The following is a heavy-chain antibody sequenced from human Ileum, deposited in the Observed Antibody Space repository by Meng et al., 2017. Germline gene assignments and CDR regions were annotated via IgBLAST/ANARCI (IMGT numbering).Heavy chain of an antibody. Sequence: EGQLVESGVGVVQPGGSLRLSGAVSGFTFSSYWMHWVRQAPGEVLVWVSRMNSDGTTTDYADSVKGRFTISRDNAKNTLYLQMNSLRAEDTAVYYCARGGSSAWYWGQGALVTVSS. CDR3: ARGGSSAWY. CDR2: MNSDGTTT. D-gene: IGHD6-19*01. CDR1: GFTFSSYW. J-gene: IGHJ4*02. V-gene: IGHV3-74*01.